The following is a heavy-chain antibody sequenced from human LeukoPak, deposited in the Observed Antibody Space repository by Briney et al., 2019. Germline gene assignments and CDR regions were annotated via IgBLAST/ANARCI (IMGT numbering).Heavy chain of an antibody. CDR1: GFTFSSYS. D-gene: IGHD2-15*01. Sequence: GGSLRLSCAASGFTFSSYSMNWVRQAPGKGLEWVSSISSSSSYIYYADSVKGRFTISRDNAKNSLYLQMNGLRAEDTAVYYCANLLPIVVVVAARDYWGQGTLVTVSS. V-gene: IGHV3-21*04. J-gene: IGHJ4*02. CDR2: ISSSSSYI. CDR3: ANLLPIVVVVAARDY.